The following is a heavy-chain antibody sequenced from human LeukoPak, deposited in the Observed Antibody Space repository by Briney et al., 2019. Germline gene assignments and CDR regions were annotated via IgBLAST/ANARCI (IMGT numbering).Heavy chain of an antibody. CDR2: ISSDGSIT. V-gene: IGHV3-74*01. CDR1: GFSFSNSY. J-gene: IGHJ4*02. CDR3: AGSIHY. Sequence: GGSLRLSCAASGFSFSNSYMHWVRQGPGRGLMWVSRISSDGSITNYADSVKGRFIISRDNAKNTVYLQMTSLRAEDTAVYYCAGSIHYWGQGTLATVSS.